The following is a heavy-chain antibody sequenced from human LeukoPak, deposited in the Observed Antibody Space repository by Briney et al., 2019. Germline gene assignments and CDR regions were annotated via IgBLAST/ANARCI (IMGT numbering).Heavy chain of an antibody. V-gene: IGHV1-69*05. Sequence: SVKVSCKASGGTFSSYAISWVRQAPGQGLEWMGRIIPIFGTANYAQKFQGRVAITTDESTSTAYMELSSLRSEDTAVYYCARDSYEYSSSSWFDPWGQGTLVTVSS. CDR2: IIPIFGTA. CDR1: GGTFSSYA. CDR3: ARDSYEYSSSSWFDP. J-gene: IGHJ5*02. D-gene: IGHD6-6*01.